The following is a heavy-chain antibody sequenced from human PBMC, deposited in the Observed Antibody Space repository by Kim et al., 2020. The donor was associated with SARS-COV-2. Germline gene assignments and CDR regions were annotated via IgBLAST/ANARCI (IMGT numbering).Heavy chain of an antibody. CDR3: AKGGSSYPFFDY. V-gene: IGHV3-23*01. CDR2: TSAIAYT. CDR1: AFAFSSYA. D-gene: IGHD6-6*01. Sequence: GGSLRLSCAASAFAFSSYAMTWVRQAPGRGLECVATSAIAYTYYADSVKGRFTISRDNSRNTLYLQMNDLRAEDTALYYCAKGGSSYPFFDYWGQGTLVT. J-gene: IGHJ4*02.